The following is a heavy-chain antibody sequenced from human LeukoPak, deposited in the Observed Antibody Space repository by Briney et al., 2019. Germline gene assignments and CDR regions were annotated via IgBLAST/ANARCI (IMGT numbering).Heavy chain of an antibody. CDR2: IRYDGSNK. CDR3: AKDRMGCSSTSCYAGEFDY. D-gene: IGHD2-2*01. Sequence: GGSLRLSCAASGFTFSSYGMHWVRQAPGKGLEWVAFIRYDGSNKYYADSVKGRFTTSRDNSKNTLYLQMNSLRAEDTAVYYCAKDRMGCSSTSCYAGEFDYWGQGTLVTVSS. CDR1: GFTFSSYG. J-gene: IGHJ4*02. V-gene: IGHV3-30*02.